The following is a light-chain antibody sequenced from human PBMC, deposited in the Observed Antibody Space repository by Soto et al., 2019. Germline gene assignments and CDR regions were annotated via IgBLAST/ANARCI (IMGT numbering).Light chain of an antibody. J-gene: IGKJ5*01. CDR2: DAS. V-gene: IGKV3-15*01. Sequence: EIVMTQSPATVSVSQGERATLSCRASQSVSSKLAWYQQKPGQAPRLLIYDASTRATGIPARFSGSGFGTEFTLTISSLQSEDVAVYYCQQYNTRPPTTFGQGTRLEIK. CDR1: QSVSSK. CDR3: QQYNTRPPTT.